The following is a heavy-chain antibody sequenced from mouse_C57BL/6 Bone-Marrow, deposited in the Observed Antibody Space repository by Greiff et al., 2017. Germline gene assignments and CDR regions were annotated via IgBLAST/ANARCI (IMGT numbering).Heavy chain of an antibody. CDR1: GYTFTSYW. CDR2: IYPGSGST. D-gene: IGHD5-5*01. Sequence: QVQLQQPGAELVKPGASVKMSCKASGYTFTSYWITWVKQRPGQGLEWIGDIYPGSGSTNYNEKFKSKATLTVDTTSSTTYMQLSSLTSEDSAVYYYARWHYPRDFDYWGQGTTLTVSS. CDR3: ARWHYPRDFDY. V-gene: IGHV1-55*01. J-gene: IGHJ2*01.